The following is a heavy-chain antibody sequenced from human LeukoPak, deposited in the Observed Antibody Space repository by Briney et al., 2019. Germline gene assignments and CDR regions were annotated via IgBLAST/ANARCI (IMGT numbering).Heavy chain of an antibody. Sequence: ASVKVSCKASGYTFTGYYMRWVRQAPGQGLEWMGWINPNSGGTNYAQKFQGRVTMTRDTSISTAYMELSRLRSDDTAVYYCASLSIAAAGTLDYWGQGTLVTVSS. D-gene: IGHD6-13*01. CDR2: INPNSGGT. J-gene: IGHJ4*02. CDR1: GYTFTGYY. CDR3: ASLSIAAAGTLDY. V-gene: IGHV1-2*02.